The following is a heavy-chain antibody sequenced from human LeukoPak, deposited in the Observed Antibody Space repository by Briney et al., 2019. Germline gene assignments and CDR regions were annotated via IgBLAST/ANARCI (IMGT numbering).Heavy chain of an antibody. CDR1: GGSVSSGSYY. J-gene: IGHJ4*02. D-gene: IGHD7-27*01. CDR3: ARVWGPYRFVDY. Sequence: SETLSLTCTVSGGSVSSGSYYWSWIRQPPGKGLEWIGYIYYSGSTNYNPSLKSRVTISVDTSKNQFSLKLSSVTAADTAVYYCARVWGPYRFVDYWGQGTLVTVSS. V-gene: IGHV4-61*01. CDR2: IYYSGST.